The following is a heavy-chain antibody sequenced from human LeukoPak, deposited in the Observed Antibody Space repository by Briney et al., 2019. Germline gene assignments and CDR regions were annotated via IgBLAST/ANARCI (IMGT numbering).Heavy chain of an antibody. D-gene: IGHD2-15*01. CDR1: VGSFSGYY. J-gene: IGHJ5*02. CDR3: ATGPGYCSGGRCYGGWFYP. V-gene: IGHV4-34*01. Sequence: PSETLSLTCAVSVGSFSGYYWSWIRQAPGKGVEWIGEINQSGSTNYNPSLKSRVTISVDTSKNQFSLKLSSVTPAHTAVYYCATGPGYCSGGRCYGGWFYPWGQGNLGTVSS. CDR2: INQSGST.